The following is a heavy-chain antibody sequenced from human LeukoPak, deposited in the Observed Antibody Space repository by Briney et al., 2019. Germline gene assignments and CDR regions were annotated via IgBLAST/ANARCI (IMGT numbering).Heavy chain of an antibody. CDR2: ISSSSSTI. CDR1: GFTFSSYS. CDR3: ARELNDYVWGSYRYQPSFDY. D-gene: IGHD3-16*02. J-gene: IGHJ4*02. Sequence: GGSLRLSCAASGFTFSSYSMNWVRQAPGKGLEWVSYISSSSSTIYYADSVKGRFTISRDNAKNSLYLQMNSLRAEDTAVYYCARELNDYVWGSYRYQPSFDYWGQGTLVAVSS. V-gene: IGHV3-48*01.